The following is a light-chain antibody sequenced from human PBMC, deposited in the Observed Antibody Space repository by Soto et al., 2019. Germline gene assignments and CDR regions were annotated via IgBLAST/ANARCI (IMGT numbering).Light chain of an antibody. CDR3: QQRSSWPIT. J-gene: IGKJ4*01. V-gene: IGKV3-11*01. CDR2: DAS. Sequence: EIVLTQSPATLSLSPGERAILSCGASQSVSSFLAWYQQRPGQAPRLLIYDASKRATGIPARFSGSGFGTDFTLTISSLEPEDFALYYCQQRSSWPITCGGGTKVEIK. CDR1: QSVSSF.